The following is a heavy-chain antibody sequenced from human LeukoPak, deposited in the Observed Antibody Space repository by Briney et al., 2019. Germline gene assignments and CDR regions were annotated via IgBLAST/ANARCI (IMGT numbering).Heavy chain of an antibody. V-gene: IGHV3-23*01. CDR3: AKDRRGYSGQIDI. CDR1: GFAFTTCA. Sequence: GGSLRLSCAPSGFAFTTCAMSWVRQAPGKGLEWVSTVSGSGSNTYYADSVKGRFTISRDNSKNTLYLQMDSLRVEDTAVYYRAKDRRGYSGQIDIWGQGTMVTVS. J-gene: IGHJ3*02. CDR2: VSGSGSNT. D-gene: IGHD5-12*01.